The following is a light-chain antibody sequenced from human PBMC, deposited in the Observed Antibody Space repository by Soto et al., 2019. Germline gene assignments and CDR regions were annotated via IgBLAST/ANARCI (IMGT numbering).Light chain of an antibody. V-gene: IGLV2-14*01. J-gene: IGLJ1*01. CDR2: EVS. CDR1: SSDVGGYNY. CDR3: SAYTSSSTPSV. Sequence: QSVLTQPASVSGSPGQSITISCTGNSSDVGGYNYVSWYQQHPGKAPKLMIYEVSNRPSGVSNRFSGSKSGNTASLTISGLQAEDEADYYCSAYTSSSTPSVFGTGTKLTVL.